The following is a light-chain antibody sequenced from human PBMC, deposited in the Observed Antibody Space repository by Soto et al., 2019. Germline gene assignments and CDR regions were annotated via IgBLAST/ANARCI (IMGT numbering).Light chain of an antibody. CDR3: QTWGTGIQV. V-gene: IGLV4-69*01. Sequence: QSVLTQSPSASASLGASVKLTCTLSSGHNSYAIAWHQQQPEKGPRYLMKLNSDGSHTKGDGIPDRFSGSSSGAERYLTISSLQSEDEADYYCQTWGTGIQVFGGGTKVTVL. J-gene: IGLJ3*02. CDR1: SGHNSYA. CDR2: LNSDGSH.